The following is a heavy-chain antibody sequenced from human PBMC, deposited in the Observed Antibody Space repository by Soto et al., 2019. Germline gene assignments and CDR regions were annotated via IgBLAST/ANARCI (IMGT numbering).Heavy chain of an antibody. J-gene: IGHJ4*02. CDR2: ISDDGKIT. CDR3: IRGRRASSSGTGAY. V-gene: IGHV3-74*01. D-gene: IGHD2-2*01. CDR1: VFVFRMYY. Sequence: GGSLGLSCESSVFVFRMYYMHWVRQLPGKGPEWVSRISDDGKITTYADSVKDRFTISRDNAKDTLYLQLDNLRGDDTGLYYCIRGRRASSSGTGAYWGQGTQVTVSS.